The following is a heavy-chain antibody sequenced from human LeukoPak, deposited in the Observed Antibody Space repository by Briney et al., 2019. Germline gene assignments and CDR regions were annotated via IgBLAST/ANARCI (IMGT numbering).Heavy chain of an antibody. D-gene: IGHD5-18*01. CDR1: GGSISSYY. Sequence: SETLSLTCTVSGGSISSYYWSWIRQPPGKGLEWIGYIYYSGTTNYSPSLNSRVNISLDTAKNQFSLRLCSVTAADTAVYYCARQTAKNVDTARFDSWGQGTLVTVSS. V-gene: IGHV4-59*08. J-gene: IGHJ4*02. CDR2: IYYSGTT. CDR3: ARQTAKNVDTARFDS.